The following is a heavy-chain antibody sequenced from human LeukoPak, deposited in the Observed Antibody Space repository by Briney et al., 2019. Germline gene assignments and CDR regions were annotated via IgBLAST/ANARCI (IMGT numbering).Heavy chain of an antibody. CDR3: ARAGSGYYYISDAFDI. CDR2: INPSGGST. J-gene: IGHJ3*02. CDR1: GYTFTSYY. D-gene: IGHD3-22*01. V-gene: IGHV1-46*01. Sequence: ASVKVSCKASGYTFTSYYMHWVRQAPGQGLEWMGIINPSGGSTSYAQKFQGRVTMTRDMSTSTVYMELSSLRSEDTAVYYRARAGSGYYYISDAFDIWGQGTMVTVSS.